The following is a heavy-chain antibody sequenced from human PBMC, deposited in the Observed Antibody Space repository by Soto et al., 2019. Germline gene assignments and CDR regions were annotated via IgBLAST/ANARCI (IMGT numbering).Heavy chain of an antibody. CDR2: VYYSGST. J-gene: IGHJ4*02. CDR1: GGSVSSSSYY. V-gene: IGHV4-39*01. CDR3: GRRGGLPTISYYFDY. D-gene: IGHD2-21*02. Sequence: PSETLSLTCTVSGGSVSSSSYYWGWVRQPPGKGLEWIGSVYYSGSTYYNPSLESRVTISVDKSKNQFSLKLMSLSAADTAVYSCGRRGGLPTISYYFDYGGKGPLVTVPS.